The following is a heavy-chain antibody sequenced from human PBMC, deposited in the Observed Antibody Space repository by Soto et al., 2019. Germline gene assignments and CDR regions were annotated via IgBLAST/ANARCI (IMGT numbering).Heavy chain of an antibody. J-gene: IGHJ5*02. CDR2: INAYNGNT. CDR3: ARAATMVRGVIPNWFDP. V-gene: IGHV1-18*04. Sequence: QVQLVQSGAEVKKPGASVKVSCKASGYTFTSYGISWVRQAPGQGLEWMGWINAYNGNTNYAQKLQGRVTMTTDTSTSTAYMGLRSLRCDDTAVYYCARAATMVRGVIPNWFDPWGQGTLVTVSS. CDR1: GYTFTSYG. D-gene: IGHD3-10*01.